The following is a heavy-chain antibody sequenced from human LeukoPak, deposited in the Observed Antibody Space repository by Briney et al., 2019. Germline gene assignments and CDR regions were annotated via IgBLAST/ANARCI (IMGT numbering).Heavy chain of an antibody. Sequence: GGSLRLSCAASGFTFSNYWMSWVRQAPGKGLEWVANINQDGSEKYYADSVKGRFTISRDNSKNTLYLQMNSLRAEDTAVYYCAKGSRVGASDAFDIWGQGTMVTVSS. D-gene: IGHD1-26*01. CDR3: AKGSRVGASDAFDI. J-gene: IGHJ3*02. V-gene: IGHV3-7*01. CDR1: GFTFSNYW. CDR2: INQDGSEK.